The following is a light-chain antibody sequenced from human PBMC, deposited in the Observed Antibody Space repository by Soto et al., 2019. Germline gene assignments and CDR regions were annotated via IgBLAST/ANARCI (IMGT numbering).Light chain of an antibody. V-gene: IGLV4-60*02. CDR3: ETWDSNIVV. CDR2: VEGSGRY. CDR1: SGHSSYI. J-gene: IGLJ2*01. Sequence: QSLLTQSSSASASLGSSVKLTCTLSSGHSSYIIAWHQQQPGKAPRYLMKVEGSGRYNKGSGVPARFSGYSSVADRYLTISNLDFEDEGDYYCETWDSNIVVFGGGTKLTLL.